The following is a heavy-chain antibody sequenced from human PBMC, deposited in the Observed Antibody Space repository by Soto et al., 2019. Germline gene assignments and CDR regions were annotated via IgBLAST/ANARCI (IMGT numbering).Heavy chain of an antibody. CDR1: GFTFSSYS. D-gene: IGHD3-22*01. J-gene: IGHJ4*02. CDR3: ARDLEIADYYDSSGYSDY. Sequence: EVQLVKSGGGLVKPGGSLRLSCAASGFTFSSYSMNWVRQAPGKGLEWVSSISSSSSYIYYADSGKGRFTISRDNAKNSLYLQMNSLRAEDTAVYYCARDLEIADYYDSSGYSDYWGQGTLVTVSS. CDR2: ISSSSSYI. V-gene: IGHV3-21*01.